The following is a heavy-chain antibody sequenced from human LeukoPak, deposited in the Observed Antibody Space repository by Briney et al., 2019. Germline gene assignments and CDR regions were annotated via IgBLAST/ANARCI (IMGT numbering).Heavy chain of an antibody. J-gene: IGHJ4*02. Sequence: GASVKVSCKASGYTFTNYAIHWVRQAPGQRPEWMGWINAGNGNTKYSQRFQGRVTITRDKSANTAYIELSSLRSEDTAVYYCARGIWSSHKADYYLDHWGQGTLVTVSS. D-gene: IGHD3-3*01. CDR3: ARGIWSSHKADYYLDH. CDR2: INAGNGNT. CDR1: GYTFTNYA. V-gene: IGHV1-3*01.